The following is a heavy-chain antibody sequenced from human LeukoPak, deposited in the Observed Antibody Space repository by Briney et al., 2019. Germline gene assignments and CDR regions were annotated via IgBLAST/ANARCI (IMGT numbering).Heavy chain of an antibody. V-gene: IGHV3-15*01. CDR2: IKSKTDGGTT. D-gene: IGHD3-22*01. CDR3: TTVLHYYDSSGYYSIDY. Sequence: GGSLTLSCAASGFTFSNAWMSWVRQAPGKGLEWVGRIKSKTDGGTTDYAAPVKGRFTISRDDSKNTLYLQMNSLKTEDAAVYYCTTVLHYYDSSGYYSIDYWGQGTLVTVSS. CDR1: GFTFSNAW. J-gene: IGHJ4*02.